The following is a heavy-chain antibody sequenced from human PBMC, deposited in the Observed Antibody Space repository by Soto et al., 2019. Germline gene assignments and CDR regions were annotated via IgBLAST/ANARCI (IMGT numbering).Heavy chain of an antibody. Sequence: ASVKVSCKASGYTFTSYYMHWVRQAPGQGLEWMGIINPSGGSTSYAQKFQGRVTMTRDTSTSTVYMELSSLRSEDTAVYYCAREEQWLETYYYYYGMDVWGQGTTVTVSS. J-gene: IGHJ6*02. CDR3: AREEQWLETYYYYYGMDV. D-gene: IGHD6-19*01. V-gene: IGHV1-46*01. CDR2: INPSGGST. CDR1: GYTFTSYY.